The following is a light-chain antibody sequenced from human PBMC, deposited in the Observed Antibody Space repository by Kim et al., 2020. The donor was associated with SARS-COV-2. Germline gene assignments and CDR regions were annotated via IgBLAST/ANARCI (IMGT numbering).Light chain of an antibody. J-gene: IGLJ3*02. Sequence: LTQSHSVSESPGKTVIISCTRSSGSIVSDLVQWFQQRPGSSPTTVIYEDHKRPSGVPDRFSGSVDSSSNSASITISGLRTEDEYDCYCQSCDDDIWVFGSGTRLTVL. V-gene: IGLV6-57*01. CDR2: EDH. CDR1: SGSIVSDL. CDR3: QSCDDDIWV.